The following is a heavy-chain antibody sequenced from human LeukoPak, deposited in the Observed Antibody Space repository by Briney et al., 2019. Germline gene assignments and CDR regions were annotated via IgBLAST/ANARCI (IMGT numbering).Heavy chain of an antibody. CDR2: INTSGST. D-gene: IGHD6-25*01. CDR1: GRSIRSYY. CDR3: AREGGDPRWLDP. J-gene: IGHJ5*02. V-gene: IGHV4-4*07. Sequence: PSETLSLTCTVSGRSIRSYYWTWLRQSAGKGLEWIGRINTSGSTNYNPSLRSRVTMSVNTSKNQFSLNLASVTAADTAVYSCAREGGDPRWLDPWGQGTLVTVSS.